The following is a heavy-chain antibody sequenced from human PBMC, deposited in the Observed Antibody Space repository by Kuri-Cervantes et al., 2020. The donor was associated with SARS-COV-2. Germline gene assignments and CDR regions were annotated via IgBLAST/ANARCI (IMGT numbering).Heavy chain of an antibody. Sequence: GSLRFSCTVPGGPISSYYWSWIRQPPGKGLEWMGSIYHSGSTYYNPSLKSRVTISVDTSKNHFSLKLSSVTAADTAVYYCARAEAEYQLPTRVHHGMDVWGQGTTVTVSS. CDR2: IYHSGST. CDR1: GGPISSYY. D-gene: IGHD2-2*01. CDR3: ARAEAEYQLPTRVHHGMDV. J-gene: IGHJ6*02. V-gene: IGHV4-59*01.